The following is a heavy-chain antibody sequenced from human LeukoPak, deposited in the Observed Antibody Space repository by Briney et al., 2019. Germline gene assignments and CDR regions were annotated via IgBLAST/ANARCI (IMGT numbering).Heavy chain of an antibody. CDR2: IIPIFGTA. D-gene: IGHD3-10*01. CDR3: ARDPPTMVRGSEFINWFDP. CDR1: VGTFSSYA. J-gene: IGHJ5*02. Sequence: EASVKVSCKASVGTFSSYAISWVRQAPGQGLEWMGRIIPIFGTANYAQKFQGRVTITTHESTSTAYMELSSLSSEDTAVYYCARDPPTMVRGSEFINWFDPWGQGTLVTVSS. V-gene: IGHV1-69*05.